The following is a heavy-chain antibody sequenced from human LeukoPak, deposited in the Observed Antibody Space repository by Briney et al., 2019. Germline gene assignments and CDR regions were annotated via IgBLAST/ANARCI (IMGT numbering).Heavy chain of an antibody. V-gene: IGHV3-43*01. CDR2: ISWDGGST. J-gene: IGHJ3*02. Sequence: GGSLRLSCAASGFTFDDYTMHWVRQAPGKGLEWVSLISWDGGSTYYADSVKGRFTISRDNAKNSLYLQMNSLRAEDTAVYYCARDREEYCSGGSCQAFDIWGQGTMVTVSS. CDR3: ARDREEYCSGGSCQAFDI. CDR1: GFTFDDYT. D-gene: IGHD2-15*01.